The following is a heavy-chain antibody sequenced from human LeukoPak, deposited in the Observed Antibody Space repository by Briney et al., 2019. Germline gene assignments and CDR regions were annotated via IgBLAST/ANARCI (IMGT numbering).Heavy chain of an antibody. CDR3: AKGPLRGTAAAIDY. CDR2: ISYDGRNK. Sequence: GKSLRLSCAASGFTFNNYGMHWVCQAPGKGLEWVAVISYDGRNKHYPDSVKGRFTISRDISTDTLWLQMDSLRTEDTAVYYCAKGPLRGTAAAIDYWGQGTLVTVSS. CDR1: GFTFNNYG. V-gene: IGHV3-30*18. J-gene: IGHJ4*02. D-gene: IGHD2-2*01.